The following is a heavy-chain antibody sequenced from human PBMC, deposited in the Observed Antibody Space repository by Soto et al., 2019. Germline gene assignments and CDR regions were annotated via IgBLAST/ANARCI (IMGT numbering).Heavy chain of an antibody. J-gene: IGHJ4*02. D-gene: IGHD4-4*01. CDR1: GYTFTSYT. CDR2: IIPNLGIT. Sequence: GASVKVSCKASGYTFTSYTINWVRQAPGQGLEWMGWIIPNLGITNYAQKFQGRVTITTDKSTSTAYMELSSLRSEDTAVYYCARENDHSNYVYRYWSQGTLVTVSS. CDR3: ARENDHSNYVYRY. V-gene: IGHV1-69*10.